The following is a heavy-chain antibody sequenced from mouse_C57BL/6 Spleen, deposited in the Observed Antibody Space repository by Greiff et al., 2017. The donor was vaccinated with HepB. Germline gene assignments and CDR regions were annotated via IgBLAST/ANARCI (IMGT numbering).Heavy chain of an antibody. Sequence: QVHVKQSGAELVKPGASVKLSCKASGYTFTEYTIHWVKQRSGQGLEWIGWFYPGSGSIKYNEKFKDKATLTADKSSSTVYMELSRLTSEDSAVYSCARHGKGYYYGSSYFDYWGQGTTLTVSS. CDR3: ARHGKGYYYGSSYFDY. J-gene: IGHJ2*01. D-gene: IGHD1-1*01. CDR2: FYPGSGSI. V-gene: IGHV1-62-2*01. CDR1: GYTFTEYT.